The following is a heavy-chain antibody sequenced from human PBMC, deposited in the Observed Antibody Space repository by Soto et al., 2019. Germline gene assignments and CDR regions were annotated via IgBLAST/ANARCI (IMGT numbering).Heavy chain of an antibody. Sequence: SETLSLTCNVSGGSIRSHYWSRIRQSPGKRPEFIGYVFSSGFASYNPSLKSRVIISVGTSKNQFSLRLSSVTSADTAVYYCAGGGAPFNELGPWGQGILVTV. J-gene: IGHJ5*02. CDR3: AGGGAPFNELGP. V-gene: IGHV4-59*11. D-gene: IGHD1-1*01. CDR1: GGSIRSHY. CDR2: VFSSGFA.